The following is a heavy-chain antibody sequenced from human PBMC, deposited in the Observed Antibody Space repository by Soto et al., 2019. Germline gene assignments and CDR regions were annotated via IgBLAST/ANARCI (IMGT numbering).Heavy chain of an antibody. V-gene: IGHV3-30-3*01. CDR3: ARDLRYFNSRGYYGFFDY. D-gene: IGHD3-22*01. Sequence: LRLSCAASGFTFSSYAMHWVRQPPGKGLEWVSATSNDGVNEYYADSVTGRFTISRDNAKNTLFLQMNSLRPEDTAVYFCARDLRYFNSRGYYGFFDYGGQGTLVTVSS. CDR2: TSNDGVNE. J-gene: IGHJ4*02. CDR1: GFTFSSYA.